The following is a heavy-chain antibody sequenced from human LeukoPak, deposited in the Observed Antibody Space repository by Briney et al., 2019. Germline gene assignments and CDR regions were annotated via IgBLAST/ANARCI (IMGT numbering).Heavy chain of an antibody. D-gene: IGHD4-17*01. J-gene: IGHJ6*02. Sequence: SETLSLTCTVSGGSISSYYWSWIRQPPGKGLEWIGYISYSGSTNYNPSLKSRVTISVDTSKNQFSLKLSSVTAADTAVYYCARDDYGDEGNYYYYGMDVWGPGTTVTVFS. V-gene: IGHV4-59*01. CDR1: GGSISSYY. CDR3: ARDDYGDEGNYYYYGMDV. CDR2: ISYSGST.